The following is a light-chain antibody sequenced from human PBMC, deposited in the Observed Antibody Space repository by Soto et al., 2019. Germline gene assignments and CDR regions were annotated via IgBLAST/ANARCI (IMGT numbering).Light chain of an antibody. CDR3: TSYTSSSTPYV. J-gene: IGLJ1*01. Sequence: QSALAQPASVSGSPGQSITISCAGTSSDVGGYTYVSWYQQHPGKAPKLMIYDVSNRPSGVSNRFSGPKSGNTASLTISGLQAEDEADYYCTSYTSSSTPYVFGGGTKVTVL. CDR2: DVS. CDR1: SSDVGGYTY. V-gene: IGLV2-14*01.